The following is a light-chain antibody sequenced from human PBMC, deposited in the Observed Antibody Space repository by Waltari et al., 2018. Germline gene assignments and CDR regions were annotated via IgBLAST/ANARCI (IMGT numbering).Light chain of an antibody. CDR2: DVI. CDR3: LSFSAVGTRV. J-gene: IGLJ1*01. Sequence: QSALTQPAFVSGSPGQSITISCTGTSSDVGRYNYVSWYQQHPDKVPKLLIFDVIYRPSGVSDRFSGSKSGNTASLTSSGLRADDEADYYCLSFSAVGTRVFGTGTRVTVL. V-gene: IGLV2-14*03. CDR1: SSDVGRYNY.